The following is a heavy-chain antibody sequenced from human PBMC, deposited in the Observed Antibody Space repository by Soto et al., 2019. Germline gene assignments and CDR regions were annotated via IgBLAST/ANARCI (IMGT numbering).Heavy chain of an antibody. D-gene: IGHD3-22*01. CDR2: IYYSGST. Sequence: SETLSLTCTVSGGSISSSSYYWGWIRQPPGKGLEWIGSIYYSGSTYYNQSLKSRVTISVDTSKNQFSLKLSSVTAADTSVYYCARRGYYYDSSGYPSVWYWGQGTLVTVS. CDR3: ARRGYYYDSSGYPSVWY. CDR1: GGSISSSSYY. J-gene: IGHJ4*02. V-gene: IGHV4-39*01.